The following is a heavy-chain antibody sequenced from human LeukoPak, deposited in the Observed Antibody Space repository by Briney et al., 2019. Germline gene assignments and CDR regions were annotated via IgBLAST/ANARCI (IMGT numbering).Heavy chain of an antibody. D-gene: IGHD2-2*01. J-gene: IGHJ4*02. Sequence: ASVKVSCKASGYTLTGYYIHWVRQAPGQGLEWMGWINPNSGGTNYAQKFQGRVTMSRDTSIRTAYMELRRLRSDDTAVYYCAMGTSLDYWGQGTLVTVSS. CDR2: INPNSGGT. CDR3: AMGTSLDY. CDR1: GYTLTGYY. V-gene: IGHV1-2*02.